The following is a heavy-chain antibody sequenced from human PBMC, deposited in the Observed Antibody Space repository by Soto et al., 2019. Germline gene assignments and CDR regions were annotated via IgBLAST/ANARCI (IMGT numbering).Heavy chain of an antibody. Sequence: ASVKVSCKASGYTFTSYGISWVRQAPGQGLERMGWISAYNGNTNYAQKLQGRVTMTTDTSTSTAYMELRSLRSDDTAVYYCASDRRASGITGTKVFDYCGQGTLVTVSS. V-gene: IGHV1-18*01. CDR1: GYTFTSYG. CDR3: ASDRRASGITGTKVFDY. CDR2: ISAYNGNT. J-gene: IGHJ4*02. D-gene: IGHD1-20*01.